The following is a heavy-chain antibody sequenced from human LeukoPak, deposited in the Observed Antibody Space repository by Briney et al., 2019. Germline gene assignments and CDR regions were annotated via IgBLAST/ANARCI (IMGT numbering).Heavy chain of an antibody. CDR1: GFTFSSFA. D-gene: IGHD6-19*01. J-gene: IGHJ4*02. Sequence: GSLRLSCAASGFTFSSFAMTWVRQAPGKGLEWVSAVSRNGDSTYYADSVKGRFTISRDNTKNTLYLQMNSLRAEDTALYYCAKDLIAVGDGYYFDYWGQGTLVTVSS. CDR2: VSRNGDST. CDR3: AKDLIAVGDGYYFDY. V-gene: IGHV3-23*01.